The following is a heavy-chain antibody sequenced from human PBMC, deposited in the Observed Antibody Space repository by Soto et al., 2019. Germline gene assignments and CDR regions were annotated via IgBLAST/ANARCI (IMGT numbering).Heavy chain of an antibody. CDR1: GYRFTSYW. J-gene: IGHJ5*01. Sequence: GESLKISCRTSGYRFTSYWIALVRQMPGKGLEWMGIIFPSDSDTRYSPSFQDQVTISADRSTSTVFLQWASLKASDNAVYFCAGKDRSGYFNWFDPWGQGTLVTVSS. V-gene: IGHV5-51*01. CDR3: AGKDRSGYFNWFDP. CDR2: IFPSDSDT. D-gene: IGHD3-22*01.